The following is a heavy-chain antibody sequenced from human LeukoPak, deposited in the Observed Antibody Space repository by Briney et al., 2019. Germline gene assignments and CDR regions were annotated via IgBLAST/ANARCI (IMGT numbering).Heavy chain of an antibody. CDR2: INPNSGDT. CDR3: ARDYCSSTSCLFDY. D-gene: IGHD2-2*01. J-gene: IGHJ4*02. CDR1: GYTFTGYH. Sequence: ASVKVSCKASGYTFTGYHMHWVRQAPGQGLEWMGRINPNSGDTSYAQKFQGRVTMTRDTSISTAYMELSRLRSDDTAVYYCARDYCSSTSCLFDYWGQGTLVTVSS. V-gene: IGHV1-2*06.